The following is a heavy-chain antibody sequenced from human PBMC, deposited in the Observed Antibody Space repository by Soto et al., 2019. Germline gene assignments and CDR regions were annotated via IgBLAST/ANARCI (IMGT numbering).Heavy chain of an antibody. D-gene: IGHD3-22*01. V-gene: IGHV5-51*01. J-gene: IGHJ4*02. Sequence: GQSLKISCKGSGYSFTSYWIGCMRQIHGKGLEWIVIIYPSDSDTRYSPSFQGQVTITADKSTSTAYLQWSSLKASDTAMYYCARPYYYDSTGYHDYWGQGTL. CDR1: GYSFTSYW. CDR3: ARPYYYDSTGYHDY. CDR2: IYPSDSDT.